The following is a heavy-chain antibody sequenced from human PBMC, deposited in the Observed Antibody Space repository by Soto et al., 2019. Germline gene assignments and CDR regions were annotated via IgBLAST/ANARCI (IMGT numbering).Heavy chain of an antibody. Sequence: EVQLLESGGGLVQPGGSLRLSCAASGFTFSSYAMSWVRQAPGKGLEWVSAISGSGGSTYYADSVKGRFTISRDNSKNTLYLQMNSPRAEDTAVYYCAKGITGTTRYGMDVWGQGTTVTVSS. CDR1: GFTFSSYA. V-gene: IGHV3-23*01. D-gene: IGHD1-7*01. J-gene: IGHJ6*02. CDR2: ISGSGGST. CDR3: AKGITGTTRYGMDV.